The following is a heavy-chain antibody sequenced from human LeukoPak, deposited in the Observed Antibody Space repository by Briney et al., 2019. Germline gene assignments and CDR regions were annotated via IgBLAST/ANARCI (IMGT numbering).Heavy chain of an antibody. CDR2: IKQDGSDK. CDR3: VLGDDGVVAEWSLFLQI. J-gene: IGHJ3*02. V-gene: IGHV3-7*01. CDR1: GFTFSSYW. Sequence: GGSLRLSCLDSGFTFSSYWMSWVRPAPGKGLEWVANIKQDGSDKYYVDSVKGRFTISRDNAKNSLYLQMNSLRAEDTAVYFGVLGDDGVVAEWSLFLQIWGGGTMVTVSS. D-gene: IGHD2-15*01.